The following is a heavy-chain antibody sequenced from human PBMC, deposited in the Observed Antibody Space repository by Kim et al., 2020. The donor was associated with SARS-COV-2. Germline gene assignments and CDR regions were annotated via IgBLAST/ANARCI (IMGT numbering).Heavy chain of an antibody. CDR2: IDPSDSYT. V-gene: IGHV5-10-1*01. CDR1: GYSFTSYW. CDR3: ARLRRIPSYYYYGMDV. Sequence: GESLKISCKGSGYSFTSYWISWVRQMPGKGLEWMGRIDPSDSYTNYSPSFQGHVTISADKSISTAYLQWSSLKASDTAMYYCARLRRIPSYYYYGMDVWGQGTTVTVSS. J-gene: IGHJ6*02.